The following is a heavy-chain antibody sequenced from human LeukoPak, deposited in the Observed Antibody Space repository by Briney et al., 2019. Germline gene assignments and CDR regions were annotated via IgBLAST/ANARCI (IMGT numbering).Heavy chain of an antibody. CDR2: IYNDGST. Sequence: TGGSLRLSCAASGFSVSTDHMSWVRQAPGKGLEWVSVIYNDGSTYYADTVKGRFTISRGNSKNTVDLLLNSLRAEDTAVYYCARVWELSYDYWGQGTLVTVSS. V-gene: IGHV3-53*01. D-gene: IGHD3-16*02. J-gene: IGHJ4*02. CDR3: ARVWELSYDY. CDR1: GFSVSTDH.